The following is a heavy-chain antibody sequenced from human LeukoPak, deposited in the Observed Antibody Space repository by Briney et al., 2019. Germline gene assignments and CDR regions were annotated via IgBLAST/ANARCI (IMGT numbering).Heavy chain of an antibody. V-gene: IGHV1-69*05. CDR1: GYTFTSYG. CDR2: IIPIFGTA. Sequence: ASVKVSCKASGYTFTSYGISWVRQAPGQGLEWMGRIIPIFGTANYAQKFQGRVTITTDESTSTAYMELSSLRSEDTAVYYCARESLGPLYYYMDVWGKGTTVTVSS. J-gene: IGHJ6*03. CDR3: ARESLGPLYYYMDV.